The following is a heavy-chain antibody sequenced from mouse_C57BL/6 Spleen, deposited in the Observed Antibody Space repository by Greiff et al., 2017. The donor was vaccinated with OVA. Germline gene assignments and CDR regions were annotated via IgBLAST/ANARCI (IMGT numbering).Heavy chain of an antibody. CDR3: TRLRRTLYYFDY. CDR1: GYTFTDYE. J-gene: IGHJ2*01. V-gene: IGHV1-15*01. CDR2: IDPETGGT. D-gene: IGHD2-4*01. Sequence: QVQLQQSGAELVRPGASVTLSCKASGYTFTDYEMHWVKQTPVHGLEWIGAIDPETGGTAYNQKFKGKAILTADKSSSTAYMELRSLTSEDSAVYYCTRLRRTLYYFDYWGQGTTLTVSS.